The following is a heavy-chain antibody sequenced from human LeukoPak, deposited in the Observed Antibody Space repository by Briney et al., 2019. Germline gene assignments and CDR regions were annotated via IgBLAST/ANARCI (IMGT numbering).Heavy chain of an antibody. D-gene: IGHD3-10*01. J-gene: IGHJ6*02. CDR3: ARITVVRGVIIGGMDV. CDR1: GGSFSGYY. V-gene: IGHV4-34*01. Sequence: PSETLSLTCAVYGGSFSGYYWSWIRQPPGKGLEWIGEINHSGSTNYNPSLKSRVTISVDTSKNQFSLKLSSVTAADTAVYYCARITVVRGVIIGGMDVWGQGTTVTVSS. CDR2: INHSGST.